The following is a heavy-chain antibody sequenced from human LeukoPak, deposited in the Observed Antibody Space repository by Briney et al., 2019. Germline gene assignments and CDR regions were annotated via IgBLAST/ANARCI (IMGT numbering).Heavy chain of an antibody. Sequence: GGSLRLSCAVSGITLSNYGMSWVRQAPGKGLEWVSYISSSGSTIYYADSVKGRFTISRDNAKNSLYLQMNSLRAEDTAVYYCARDAAAGTVFYYYYYGMDVWGQGTTVTVSS. V-gene: IGHV3-48*04. CDR1: GITLSNYG. D-gene: IGHD6-13*01. CDR3: ARDAAAGTVFYYYYYGMDV. CDR2: ISSSGSTI. J-gene: IGHJ6*02.